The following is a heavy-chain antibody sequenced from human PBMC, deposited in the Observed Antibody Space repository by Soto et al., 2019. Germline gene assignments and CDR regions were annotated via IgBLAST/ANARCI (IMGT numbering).Heavy chain of an antibody. CDR3: AKDPDSSGYPTDTFVY. J-gene: IGHJ4*02. CDR1: GFTFSSYA. CDR2: ISGSGGST. Sequence: EVQLLESGGGLVQPGGSLRLSCAASGFTFSSYAMSWVRQAPGKGLEWVSAISGSGGSTYYADSVKGRFTISRDNSKNTLYLQMNSLRAEDTAVYYCAKDPDSSGYPTDTFVYWGQVTLVTVSA. D-gene: IGHD3-22*01. V-gene: IGHV3-23*01.